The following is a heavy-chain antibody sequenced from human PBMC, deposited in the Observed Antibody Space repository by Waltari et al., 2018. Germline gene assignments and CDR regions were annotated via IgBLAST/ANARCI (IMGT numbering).Heavy chain of an antibody. CDR2: IYYSGST. CDR3: ARIIAAPLKRAFDI. J-gene: IGHJ3*02. D-gene: IGHD6-6*01. Sequence: QVQLQDSGPGLVKPSATLSLTCTVSGGSISSYYWSWIRQPPGTGLEWIGYIYYSGSTNYNPSLKGRVTRSVDTSKNQFSLKLSSVTAADTAVYYCARIIAAPLKRAFDIWGQGTMVTVSS. CDR1: GGSISSYY. V-gene: IGHV4-59*12.